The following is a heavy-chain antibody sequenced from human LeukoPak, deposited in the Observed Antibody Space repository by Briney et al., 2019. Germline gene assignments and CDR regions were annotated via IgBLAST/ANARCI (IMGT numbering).Heavy chain of an antibody. CDR2: IYSGGST. J-gene: IGHJ4*02. Sequence: GGSLRLSCAASGFTVSSNYMSWVRQAPGKGLEWVSVIYSGGSTYYADSVKGRFTISRDNSKNTLYLQMNSLRAEDTAVYYCATTRYCSSTSCLGLFDYWGQGTLVTVSS. V-gene: IGHV3-53*01. D-gene: IGHD2-2*01. CDR3: ATTRYCSSTSCLGLFDY. CDR1: GFTVSSNY.